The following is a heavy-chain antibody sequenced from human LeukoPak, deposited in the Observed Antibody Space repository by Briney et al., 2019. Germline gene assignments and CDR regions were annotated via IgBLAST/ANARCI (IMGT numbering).Heavy chain of an antibody. J-gene: IGHJ6*03. V-gene: IGHV3-48*01. Sequence: GGSLRLSCAASGFTFSSYSMNWVRQAPGKGLEWVSYINSSSSTIYYADSVKGRFTISRDNAKNSLYLQMNSLRAEDTAVYYCAKDGYGWGYYYYMDVWGKGTTVTVSS. CDR3: AKDGYGWGYYYYMDV. D-gene: IGHD5-18*01. CDR2: INSSSSTI. CDR1: GFTFSSYS.